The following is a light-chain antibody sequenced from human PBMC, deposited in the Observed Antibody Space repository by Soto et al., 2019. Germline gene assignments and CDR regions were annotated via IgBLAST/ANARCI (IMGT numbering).Light chain of an antibody. V-gene: IGLV2-14*01. CDR3: SSYTRSSTLV. CDR1: SSDVGGYNH. CDR2: EVS. Sequence: QSALTQPASVSGSPGQSITISCTGTSSDVGGYNHVSWYQQHPGKAPKLMIYEVSNRPSGVSDRFSGSKSGNTASLTISGLQAEDEADYHCSSYTRSSTLVFGGGTKLTVL. J-gene: IGLJ2*01.